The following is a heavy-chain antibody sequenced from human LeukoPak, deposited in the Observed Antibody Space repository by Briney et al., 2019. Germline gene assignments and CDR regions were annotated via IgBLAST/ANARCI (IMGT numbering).Heavy chain of an antibody. D-gene: IGHD3-10*01. CDR2: ISWNSGSI. CDR3: AKDSGQGGLWFGEFPYYMDV. Sequence: PGRSLRLSCAASGFTFNDYALHWVRQAPGKGLEWVSGISWNSGSIGYADSVKGRFTISRDNAKNSLYLQMNSLRAEDTALYYCAKDSGQGGLWFGEFPYYMDVWGKGTTVTVSS. J-gene: IGHJ6*03. CDR1: GFTFNDYA. V-gene: IGHV3-9*01.